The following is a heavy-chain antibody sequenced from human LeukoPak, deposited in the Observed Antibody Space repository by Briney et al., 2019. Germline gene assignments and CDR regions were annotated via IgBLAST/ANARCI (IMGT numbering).Heavy chain of an antibody. CDR3: ARDKFCSDTGSCNIGLFDF. CDR2: INHRGSS. V-gene: IGHV4-34*01. D-gene: IGHD2-15*01. J-gene: IGHJ4*02. Sequence: SETLSLTCGVFGGSFSGYYWTWLRQPLGKGLEWIGQINHRGSSHYNPSLRSRVTISVDTSKTQFSLKLTSVTAADTAVYYCARDKFCSDTGSCNIGLFDFWGQGALVTVSS. CDR1: GGSFSGYY.